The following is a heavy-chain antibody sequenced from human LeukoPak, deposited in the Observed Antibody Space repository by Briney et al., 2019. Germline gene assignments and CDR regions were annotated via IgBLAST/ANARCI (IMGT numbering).Heavy chain of an antibody. D-gene: IGHD4-17*01. Sequence: SETLSLTCTVSGGSISSYYWSWIRQPPGKGLEWIGYIYYSGSTNYNPSLKSRVTISVDTSQNQFSLKLSSVTAADTAIYYCARMTTVTIFDYWGRGTLVTVSS. J-gene: IGHJ4*02. CDR1: GGSISSYY. V-gene: IGHV4-59*01. CDR3: ARMTTVTIFDY. CDR2: IYYSGST.